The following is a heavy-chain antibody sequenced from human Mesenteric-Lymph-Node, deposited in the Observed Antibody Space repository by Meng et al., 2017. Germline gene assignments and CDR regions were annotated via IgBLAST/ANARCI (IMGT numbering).Heavy chain of an antibody. V-gene: IGHV3-48*04. CDR2: ISSSGSTI. D-gene: IGHD3-10*01. Sequence: GGSLRLSCAASGFTFSSYWMNWVRQAPGKGLEWVSYISSSGSTIYYADSVKGRFTISRDNAKNSLYLQMNSLRAEDTALYYCARDPTMVRGPLDYWGQGTLVTVSS. CDR3: ARDPTMVRGPLDY. J-gene: IGHJ4*02. CDR1: GFTFSSYW.